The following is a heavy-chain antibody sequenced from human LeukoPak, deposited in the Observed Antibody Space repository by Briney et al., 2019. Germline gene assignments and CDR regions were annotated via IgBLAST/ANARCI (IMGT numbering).Heavy chain of an antibody. CDR3: ARVYGSEGDAFDI. CDR2: IIPIFGTA. D-gene: IGHD3-10*01. CDR1: GGTFSSYA. J-gene: IGHJ3*02. V-gene: IGHV1-69*05. Sequence: SVKVSCKASGGTFSSYAISWVRQAPGQGLEWMGGIIPIFGTANYAQKFQGRVTITTDESTSTAYMELSRLRSEDTAVYYCARVYGSEGDAFDIWGQGTMVTVSS.